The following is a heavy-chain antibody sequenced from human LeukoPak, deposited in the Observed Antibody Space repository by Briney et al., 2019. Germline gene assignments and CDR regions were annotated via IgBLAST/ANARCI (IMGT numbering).Heavy chain of an antibody. CDR1: GGSISSYY. J-gene: IGHJ4*02. CDR2: IYYSGST. Sequence: SETLSLTCTVSGGSISSYYWSWIRQPPGKGLEWIGYIYYSGSTNYNPSLKSRVTISVDTSKNQFSLKLSSVTAADTAVYYCARDTGLAGIFRYWGQETLVTFSS. D-gene: IGHD3-3*02. V-gene: IGHV4-59*01. CDR3: ARDTGLAGIFRY.